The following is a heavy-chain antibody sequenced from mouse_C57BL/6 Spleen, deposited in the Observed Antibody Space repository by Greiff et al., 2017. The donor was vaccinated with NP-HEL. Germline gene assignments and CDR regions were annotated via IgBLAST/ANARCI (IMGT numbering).Heavy chain of an antibody. CDR1: GFTFSDYG. CDR3: AKSNYVYYAMDY. J-gene: IGHJ4*01. V-gene: IGHV5-17*01. D-gene: IGHD2-5*01. CDR2: ISSGSSTI. Sequence: EVMLVESGGGLVKPGGSLKLSCAASGFTFSDYGMHWVRQAPEKGLEWVAYISSGSSTIYYADTVKGRFTISRDNAKNTLFLQMTSLTSEDTAMYYCAKSNYVYYAMDYWGQGTSVTVSS.